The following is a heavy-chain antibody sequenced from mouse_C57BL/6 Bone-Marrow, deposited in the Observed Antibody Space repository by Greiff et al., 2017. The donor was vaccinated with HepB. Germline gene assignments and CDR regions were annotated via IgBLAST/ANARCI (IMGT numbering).Heavy chain of an antibody. CDR3: ARHDGNYYAMDY. J-gene: IGHJ4*01. V-gene: IGHV5-15*01. CDR1: GFTFSDYG. Sequence: EVKLMESGGGLVQPGGSLKLSCAASGFTFSDYGMAWVRQAPRKGPEWVAFISNLAYSIYYADTVTGRFTISRENAKNTLYLEMSSLRSEDTAMYYCARHDGNYYAMDYWGQGTSVTVSS. D-gene: IGHD2-1*01. CDR2: ISNLAYSI.